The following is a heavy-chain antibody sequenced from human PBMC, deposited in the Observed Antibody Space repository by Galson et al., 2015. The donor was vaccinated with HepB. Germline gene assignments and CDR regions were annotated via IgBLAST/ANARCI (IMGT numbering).Heavy chain of an antibody. CDR3: ARDHCGSTTCYLQVDS. CDR1: GGTFSSYA. V-gene: IGHV1-69*10. D-gene: IGHD2-2*01. Sequence: SVKVSCKASGGTFSSYAISWVRQAPGQGLEWMGGIIPILGITNYAQKLQGRVTITADKSTSTAYMELSSLRSDDTAVYYCARDHCGSTTCYLQVDSWGQGTLVTVSS. CDR2: IIPILGIT. J-gene: IGHJ5*01.